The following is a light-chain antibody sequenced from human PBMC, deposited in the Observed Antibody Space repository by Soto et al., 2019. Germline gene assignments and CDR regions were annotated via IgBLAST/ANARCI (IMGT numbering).Light chain of an antibody. CDR3: QEGNNFLLT. J-gene: IGKJ4*01. Sequence: QFPSLPXLYMYNRVTTRCLMSQGIRSYLEWYQKKTGKAXEXXXYAESHLKSGVHSRPRGSGSGKDFTLTISSMQPEDFETYYCQEGNNFLLTVGGGTKV. V-gene: IGKV1D-8*02. CDR2: AES. CDR1: QGIRSY.